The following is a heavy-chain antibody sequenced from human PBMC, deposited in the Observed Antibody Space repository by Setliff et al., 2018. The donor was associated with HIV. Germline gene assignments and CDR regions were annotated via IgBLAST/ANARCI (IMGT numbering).Heavy chain of an antibody. CDR3: ARLSTTSRDFDS. D-gene: IGHD2-2*01. CDR2: VSYTGTT. V-gene: IGHV4-30-4*01. CDR1: YATISTADYY. Sequence: KSSETLSLTCTASYATISTADYYWSWIRQPPGKGLEWIGFVSYTGTTHYNPSLKSRLTISIDTSENQFSLKLSPVTAADTAVYYCARLSTTSRDFDSWGQGTLVTV. J-gene: IGHJ4*02.